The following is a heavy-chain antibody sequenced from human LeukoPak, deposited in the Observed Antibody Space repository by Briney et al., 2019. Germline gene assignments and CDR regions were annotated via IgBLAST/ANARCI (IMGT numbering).Heavy chain of an antibody. CDR2: ISSSSSYI. CDR1: GFTFSSYS. D-gene: IGHD3-10*01. V-gene: IGHV3-21*01. CDR3: ARVGGITMVRGEYYFDY. Sequence: GGSLRLSCAASGFTFSSYSMNWVRQAPGKGLEWVSSISSSSSYIYYADSVKGRFTISRDNAKNSLYLQMNSLRAEDTAVYYCARVGGITMVRGEYYFDYWGQGTLVTVSS. J-gene: IGHJ4*02.